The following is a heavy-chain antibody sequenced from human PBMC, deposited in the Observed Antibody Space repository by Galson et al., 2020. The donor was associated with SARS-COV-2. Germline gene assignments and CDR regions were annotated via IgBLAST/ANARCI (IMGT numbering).Heavy chain of an antibody. CDR1: GYTFTSYY. D-gene: IGHD5-12*01. J-gene: IGHJ4*02. CDR3: ARVGLNGGYPGSSYYFGY. V-gene: IGHV1-46*01. Sequence: ASVKISCKASGYTFTSYYMHWVRQAPGQRLEWMGIINPSGGSTSYAQKFQGRVTMTSDTSTSTVYMELSSLRSEDTAVYYCARVGLNGGYPGSSYYFGYGGQGTLVTVSS. CDR2: INPSGGST.